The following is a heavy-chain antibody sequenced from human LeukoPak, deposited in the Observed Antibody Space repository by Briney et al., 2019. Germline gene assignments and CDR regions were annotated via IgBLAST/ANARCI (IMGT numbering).Heavy chain of an antibody. D-gene: IGHD6-19*01. V-gene: IGHV3-7*01. CDR2: IKQDGSEK. J-gene: IGHJ5*02. CDR1: GFTFSSYW. CDR3: ARDYRSSSGWSTDWFDP. Sequence: GGSLRLPCAASGFTFSSYWMSWVRQAPGKGLEWVANIKQDGSEKYYVDSVKGRFTISRDNAKNSLYLQMNSLRAEDTAVYYCARDYRSSSGWSTDWFDPWGQGTLVTVSS.